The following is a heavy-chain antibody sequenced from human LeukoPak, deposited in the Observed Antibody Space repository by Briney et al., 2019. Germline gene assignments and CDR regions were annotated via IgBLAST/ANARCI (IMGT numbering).Heavy chain of an antibody. D-gene: IGHD1-26*01. CDR2: IKQDGSEI. J-gene: IGHJ4*02. CDR3: ARAYSHFSDYFDY. CDR1: GFTFSSYW. Sequence: PGGSLRLSCAASGFTFSSYWMAWVRQAPGKGLEWVASIKQDGSEIYYVDSVKGRFTISRDNANKSLYLQMNSLRAEDTAIYYCARAYSHFSDYFDYWGQGTLVTVSS. V-gene: IGHV3-7*05.